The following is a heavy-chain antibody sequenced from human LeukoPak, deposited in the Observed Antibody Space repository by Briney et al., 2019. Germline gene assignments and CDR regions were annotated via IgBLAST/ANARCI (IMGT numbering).Heavy chain of an antibody. CDR1: GDRVSSNSVV. J-gene: IGHJ4*02. V-gene: IGHV6-1*01. Sequence: SQTLSLTCAISGDRVSSNSVVWNWIGQSPSRGLEWLGRTYYRSKWYNDYAVSVKGRITINPDTSKNQFSLQLNSVTPEDTAVYYCARAGSSGYDWDYWGQGTLVTVSS. CDR3: ARAGSSGYDWDY. D-gene: IGHD5-12*01. CDR2: TYYRSKWYN.